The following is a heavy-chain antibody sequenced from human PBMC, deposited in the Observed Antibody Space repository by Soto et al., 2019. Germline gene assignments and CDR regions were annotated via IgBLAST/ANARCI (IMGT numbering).Heavy chain of an antibody. D-gene: IGHD3-3*01. Sequence: QVQLVQSGAEVKKPGASVKVSCKASGYTFTGYYMHWVRQAPGQGLEWMGWINPNSGGTNYAQKFQGRVTMTRDPSISTAYMELSRLRSDDTAVYYCARLLDVAWSCYYTGGGMDVWGQGTTVTVSS. CDR2: INPNSGGT. J-gene: IGHJ6*02. CDR1: GYTFTGYY. CDR3: ARLLDVAWSCYYTGGGMDV. V-gene: IGHV1-2*02.